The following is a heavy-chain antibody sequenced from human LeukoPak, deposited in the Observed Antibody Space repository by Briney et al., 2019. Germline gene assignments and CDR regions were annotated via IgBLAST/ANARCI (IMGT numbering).Heavy chain of an antibody. CDR2: ISSSGSTI. D-gene: IGHD1-26*01. CDR1: GFTFSDYY. J-gene: IGHJ5*02. CDR3: AVSVGATSEWFDP. Sequence: GGSLRLSCAASGFTFSDYYMSWIRQAPGKGLEWVSYISSSGSTIYYADSEKGRFTISRDNAKNSLYLQMNSLRAEDTAVYYCAVSVGATSEWFDPWGQGTLVTVSS. V-gene: IGHV3-11*04.